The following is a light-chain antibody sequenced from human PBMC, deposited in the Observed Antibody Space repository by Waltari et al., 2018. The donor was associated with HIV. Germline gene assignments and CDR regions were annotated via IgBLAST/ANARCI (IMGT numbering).Light chain of an antibody. Sequence: SYVLTQPPSLSVAPGQTARISCGGENIGSKRVHWYKHKPGQAPLLVVFDDQDRPSGIPERFSGSNSGNTATLTISGLRSEDEADYYCAAWNDSLSGYVFGTGTKVTV. CDR2: DDQ. V-gene: IGLV3-21*02. CDR1: NIGSKR. J-gene: IGLJ1*01. CDR3: AAWNDSLSGYV.